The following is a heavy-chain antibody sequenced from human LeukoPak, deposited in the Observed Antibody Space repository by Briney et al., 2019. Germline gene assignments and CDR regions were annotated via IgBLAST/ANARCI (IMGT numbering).Heavy chain of an antibody. CDR2: VYPGDSDT. D-gene: IGHD3-22*01. V-gene: IGHV5-51*01. CDR1: GYSLTSYW. CDR3: ARPAADSSGYYPYFDY. Sequence: LGESLKISCNGSGYSLTSYWIGWVRQMPGEGLEWMGIVYPGDSDTRYSPSFQGQVTISADKSISTAYLQWSSLKASDTAMYYCARPAADSSGYYPYFDYWGQGTLVTVSS. J-gene: IGHJ4*02.